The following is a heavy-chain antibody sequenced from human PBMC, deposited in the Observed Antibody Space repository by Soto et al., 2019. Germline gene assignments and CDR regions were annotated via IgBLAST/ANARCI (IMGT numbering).Heavy chain of an antibody. CDR2: INHSGST. D-gene: IGHD1-26*01. CDR3: ARGGGSYFARKIHDY. CDR1: GGSFSDHY. V-gene: IGHV4-34*01. Sequence: SETLSLTCAVYGGSFSDHYWSWIRQPPGKGLEWIGEINHSGSTNYNPSLKSRVTISVDTSKNQFSLKLSSVTAADTAVYYCARGGGSYFARKIHDYWGQGTLVTVSS. J-gene: IGHJ4*02.